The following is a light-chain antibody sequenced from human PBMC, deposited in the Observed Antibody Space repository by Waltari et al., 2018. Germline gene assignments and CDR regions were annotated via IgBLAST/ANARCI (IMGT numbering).Light chain of an antibody. CDR1: SSNHGNNY. V-gene: IGLV1-51*02. J-gene: IGLJ7*01. CDR3: GTWDSSLSGAV. CDR2: ENT. Sequence: QSVLTQPPSVSAAPGQRVTISCSRGSSNHGNNYVSWYRQFPGTAPNLLIYENTERPSGIPGRFSGSKSGTSATLDITGLQAGDEADYYCGTWDSSLSGAVFGGGTHLTVL.